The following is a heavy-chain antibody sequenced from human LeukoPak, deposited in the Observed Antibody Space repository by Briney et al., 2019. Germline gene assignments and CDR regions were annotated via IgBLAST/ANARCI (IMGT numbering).Heavy chain of an antibody. CDR1: GYSISSGYY. CDR3: ARDGYNYGLDRFDS. CDR2: IYFHYPETT. Sequence: SETLSLTCTVSGYSISSGYYWGWIRQPPGKGLEWIGSIYFHYPETTYYNPSLTSRVTISVDTSKNQFSLRLSSVTAADTAMYYCARDGYNYGLDRFDSWGQGTLVTVSS. V-gene: IGHV4-38-2*02. J-gene: IGHJ4*02. D-gene: IGHD5-18*01.